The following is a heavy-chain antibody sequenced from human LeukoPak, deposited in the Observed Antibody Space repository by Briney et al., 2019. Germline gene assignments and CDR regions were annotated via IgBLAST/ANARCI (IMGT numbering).Heavy chain of an antibody. Sequence: GGSLRLSCAASGFTFSSYAMHWVRQAPGKGLEYVSAISSNGGSTYYANSVKGRFTISRDNSKNTLYLQMGSLRAEDMAVYYCARGIHYYGSGSYYFSLWGQGTLVTVSS. J-gene: IGHJ4*02. CDR1: GFTFSSYA. D-gene: IGHD3-10*01. CDR3: ARGIHYYGSGSYYFSL. CDR2: ISSNGGST. V-gene: IGHV3-64*01.